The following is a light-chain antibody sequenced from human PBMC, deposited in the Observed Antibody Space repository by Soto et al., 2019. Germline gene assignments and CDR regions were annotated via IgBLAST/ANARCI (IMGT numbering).Light chain of an antibody. CDR3: AAWDDGLDGVV. CDR2: STN. V-gene: IGLV1-44*01. CDR1: SSNIGHNP. Sequence: QSVLTQPPSASGTPGQTISISCSGSSSNIGHNPVGWYQQRPGATPRLLIASTNQRPSGVPDRFFGSKSGTSASLAISGLQSEDEADYFCAAWDDGLDGVVFGGGTKVTVL. J-gene: IGLJ2*01.